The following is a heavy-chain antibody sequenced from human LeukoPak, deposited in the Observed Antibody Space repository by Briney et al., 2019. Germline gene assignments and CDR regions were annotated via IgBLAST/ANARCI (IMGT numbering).Heavy chain of an antibody. CDR1: GYTFTTSY. Sequence: ASVKVSCKASGYTFTTSYIHWVRQAPGQGLEWMGIINPSGDSTRYAQKFQGRVTMTRDTSTSTVYMELSSLKSEDTAVYYCARDSGWGSGSSLPHYYYYGMDVWGQGTTVTVSS. V-gene: IGHV1-46*01. CDR3: ARDSGWGSGSSLPHYYYYGMDV. CDR2: INPSGDST. J-gene: IGHJ6*02. D-gene: IGHD3-10*01.